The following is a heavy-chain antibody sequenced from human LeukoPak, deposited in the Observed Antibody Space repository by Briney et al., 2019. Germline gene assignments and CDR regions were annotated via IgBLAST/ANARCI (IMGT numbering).Heavy chain of an antibody. CDR1: GFTLSTYW. D-gene: IGHD3-22*01. Sequence: GGSLRLSCAASGFTLSTYWMHWVRQAPGKGLVWVSRIKSDGGTNYADSVKGRFTISRDNAKKTVSLQMNSLRPEDTGVYYCARAPSEIGGYYPEYFRHWGQGTLVTVSS. J-gene: IGHJ1*01. CDR2: IKSDGGT. V-gene: IGHV3-74*01. CDR3: ARAPSEIGGYYPEYFRH.